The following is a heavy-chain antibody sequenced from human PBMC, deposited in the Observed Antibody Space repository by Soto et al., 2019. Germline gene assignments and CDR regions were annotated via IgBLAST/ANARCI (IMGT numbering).Heavy chain of an antibody. CDR1: GGSFSGHY. Sequence: QVQLQQWGAGLLKPSETLSLNCSIYGGSFSGHYWTWIRQPPGKGLEWIGEIDHSGSTRYNPSLSGRVAISVGTSENQFSLKLTSVTAADTAVYYCAKYINLGNYDFHFGMDVWGQGTTVTVSS. CDR2: IDHSGST. V-gene: IGHV4-34*01. J-gene: IGHJ6*02. CDR3: AKYINLGNYDFHFGMDV. D-gene: IGHD6-6*01.